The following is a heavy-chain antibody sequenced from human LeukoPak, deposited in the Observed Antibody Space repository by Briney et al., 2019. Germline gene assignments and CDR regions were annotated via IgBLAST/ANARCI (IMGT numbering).Heavy chain of an antibody. V-gene: IGHV3-30*02. CDR1: GFTFNSYG. CDR3: ARVTAMVVDY. Sequence: PGGSLRLSCAASGFTFNSYGIHWVRQAPGKGLEWVTFIRYDGSNKYYADSVKGRFTISRDNSKNTLYLQMNSLRVEDTAVYYCARVTAMVVDYWGQGTLVTVSS. CDR2: IRYDGSNK. D-gene: IGHD5-18*01. J-gene: IGHJ4*02.